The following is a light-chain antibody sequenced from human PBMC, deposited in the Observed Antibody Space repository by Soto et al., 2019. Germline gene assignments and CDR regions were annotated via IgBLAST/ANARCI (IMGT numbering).Light chain of an antibody. V-gene: IGKV1-13*02. CDR1: QGISSA. CDR3: QQFNSYPRALT. CDR2: DAS. J-gene: IGKJ4*01. Sequence: AIQLTQSPSSLSASVGDRVTMTCRASQGISSALAWYQQKPGKAPKLLIYDASSLESGVPSRFSGSGSGTDFTLTISSLQPEDFATYYCQQFNSYPRALTFGGGTKVEIK.